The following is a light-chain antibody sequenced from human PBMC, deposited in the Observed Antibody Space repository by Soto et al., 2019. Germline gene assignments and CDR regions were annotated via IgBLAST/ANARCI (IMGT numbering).Light chain of an antibody. J-gene: IGKJ1*01. CDR2: KAS. CDR1: QTISSW. Sequence: DIQRTQSPSTLSGSVGDRVTITCRASQTISSWLAWYQQKPGKAPKLLIYKASTLKSGVTSRFSGSGSGTEFTLTISSLQPDDFATYYCQHYNSYSEAVGPGTQVEIK. V-gene: IGKV1-5*03. CDR3: QHYNSYSEA.